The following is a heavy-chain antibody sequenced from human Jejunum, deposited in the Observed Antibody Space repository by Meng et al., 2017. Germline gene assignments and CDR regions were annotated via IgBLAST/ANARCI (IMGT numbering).Heavy chain of an antibody. Sequence: GESLKISCVASGFTFSSHAMSWLRQAPGKGLEWVSGINHSGDGPFYADSVKGRFTISRDNSKDTLYLQMTSLRGEDTAVYYCAKDLGERGMGATCHSWGQGSLVTVSS. J-gene: IGHJ4*02. CDR1: GFTFSSHA. V-gene: IGHV3-23*01. CDR3: AKDLGERGMGATCHS. CDR2: INHSGDGP. D-gene: IGHD1-26*01.